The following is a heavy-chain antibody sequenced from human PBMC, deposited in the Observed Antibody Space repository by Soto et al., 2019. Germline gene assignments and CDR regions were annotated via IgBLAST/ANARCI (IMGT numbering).Heavy chain of an antibody. CDR3: ARHTPAISISDH. CDR2: MYHNGNT. D-gene: IGHD2-15*01. J-gene: IGHJ4*02. V-gene: IGHV4-4*02. CDR1: GGSITNNNW. Sequence: SETLSLTCGVSGGSITNNNWWSWVRQPPGKGLEWIGEMYHNGNTNYNPSLKSRVTISVDTSKNQFSLKLSSVTAADTAVYYCARHTPAISISDHWGQGTLVTVSS.